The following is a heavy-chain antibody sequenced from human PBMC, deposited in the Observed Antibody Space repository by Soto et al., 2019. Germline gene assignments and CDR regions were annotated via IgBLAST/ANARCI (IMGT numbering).Heavy chain of an antibody. D-gene: IGHD1-1*01. CDR3: AKAGLERLSFDY. Sequence: GGSLRLSCAASGFTFSSYAMNWVRQAPGKGLEWVSAISGSGGSTYYADSVKGRFTISRDNSKNTLYLQMNSLRAEDTAVYYCAKAGLERLSFDYWGQGTLVTVSS. CDR1: GFTFSSYA. V-gene: IGHV3-23*01. J-gene: IGHJ4*02. CDR2: ISGSGGST.